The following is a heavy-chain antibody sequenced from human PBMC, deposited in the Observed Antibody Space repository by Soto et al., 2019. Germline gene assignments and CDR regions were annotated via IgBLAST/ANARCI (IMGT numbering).Heavy chain of an antibody. J-gene: IGHJ2*01. Sequence: ASVKVSCKASGYTFTSYYMHWVRQAPGQGLEWMGIINPSGGSTSYAQKFQGRVTMTRDASTSTVYMELSSLRSEDTAVYYCARTLRGTGTTSGTSPYWYFDLWGRGTLVTVSS. V-gene: IGHV1-46*01. CDR3: ARTLRGTGTTSGTSPYWYFDL. CDR2: INPSGGST. D-gene: IGHD1-7*01. CDR1: GYTFTSYY.